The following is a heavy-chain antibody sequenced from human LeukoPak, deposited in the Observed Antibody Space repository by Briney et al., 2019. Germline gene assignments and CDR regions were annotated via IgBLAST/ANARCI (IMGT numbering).Heavy chain of an antibody. CDR3: ARTTSARVFDI. D-gene: IGHD1-1*01. V-gene: IGHV3-74*01. CDR1: GFTFSNYW. J-gene: IGHJ3*02. Sequence: PGGSLRLSCAASGFTFSNYWMHWVRQAPGKGLVWVSRINSGGSSTNYADSVKGRFSISRDNAKNTLYLQMNSLRAADTAVYYCARTTSARVFDIWGQGTMVTVSS. CDR2: INSGGSST.